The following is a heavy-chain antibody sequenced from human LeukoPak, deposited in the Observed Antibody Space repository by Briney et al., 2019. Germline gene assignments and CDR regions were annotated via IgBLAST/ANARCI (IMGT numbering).Heavy chain of an antibody. V-gene: IGHV1-8*01. CDR2: MNPNSGNT. J-gene: IGHJ4*02. Sequence: ASVKVSCKASGYTFTSYDINWVRQATGQGLEWMGWMNPNSGNTGYAQKFQGRVTMTRNTSISTAYMELSSLRSEDTAVYYCAIGGGITIFGVVTATLDYWGQGTLVTVSS. CDR1: GYTFTSYD. CDR3: AIGGGITIFGVVTATLDY. D-gene: IGHD3-3*01.